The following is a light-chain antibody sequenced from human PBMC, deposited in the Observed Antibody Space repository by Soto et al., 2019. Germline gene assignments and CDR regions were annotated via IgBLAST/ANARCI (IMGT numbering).Light chain of an antibody. Sequence: DIQMTQSPSTLSAFVGDRVTITCRASQSVNSWLAWYQQRPGKAPKLLIYDASSLESGVPSRFSGYGSGTDFTLSISSLQPEDFATYYCQQADSFPITFGQGTRLEIK. CDR2: DAS. V-gene: IGKV1-5*01. CDR1: QSVNSW. CDR3: QQADSFPIT. J-gene: IGKJ5*01.